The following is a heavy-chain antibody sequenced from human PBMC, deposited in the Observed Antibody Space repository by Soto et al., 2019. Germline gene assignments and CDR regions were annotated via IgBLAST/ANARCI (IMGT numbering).Heavy chain of an antibody. CDR2: IYYSGST. Sequence: SETLSLTCTVSGGSISSYYWSWIRQPPGKGLEWIGYIYYSGSTNYNPSLKSRVTISVDTSKNQFSLKLSSVTAADTAVYYCARAGGASIAARPGWFDPWGQGTLVTVSS. D-gene: IGHD6-6*01. CDR3: ARAGGASIAARPGWFDP. CDR1: GGSISSYY. V-gene: IGHV4-59*01. J-gene: IGHJ5*02.